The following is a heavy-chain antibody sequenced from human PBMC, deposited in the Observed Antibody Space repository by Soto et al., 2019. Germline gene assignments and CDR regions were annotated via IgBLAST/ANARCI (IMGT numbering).Heavy chain of an antibody. J-gene: IGHJ5*02. CDR1: GDSLSRNF. D-gene: IGHD6-19*01. CDR2: IHNSGST. V-gene: IGHV4-59*01. Sequence: SETLSLTCTVSGDSLSRNFWSWIRQPPGKGLEWIGSIHNSGSTNYNPSLKSRVTISVDTSKNQFSLKLSSVTAADTAVYYCARDIIAYSSAWFPGFDPWGQGTLVTVSS. CDR3: ARDIIAYSSAWFPGFDP.